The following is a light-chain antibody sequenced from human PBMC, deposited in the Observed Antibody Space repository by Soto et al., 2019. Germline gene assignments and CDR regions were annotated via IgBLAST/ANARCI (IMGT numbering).Light chain of an antibody. Sequence: EIFIAQSPAPLSVSPGEKATLSCRASQSVSSNLAWYQQKPGQAPRLLIYGASTRATDVPDRFSGSGSGADFTLTISRLEPEDFAVYYCQQYGSSPPRTFGQGTKGDIK. CDR1: QSVSSN. CDR3: QQYGSSPPRT. V-gene: IGKV3-20*01. J-gene: IGKJ1*01. CDR2: GAS.